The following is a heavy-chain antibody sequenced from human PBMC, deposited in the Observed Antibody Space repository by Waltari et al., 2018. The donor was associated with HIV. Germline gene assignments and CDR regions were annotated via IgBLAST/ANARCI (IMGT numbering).Heavy chain of an antibody. CDR3: ARLSSGWKYFEY. Sequence: EVQLLESGGGLVQPGGSLRLSCAASGFTLTNYPMGWFRQAPGKGLEWVPGVSGGGGGTYYGDSVKGRFTISRDNSKNTVYLQMNSLRAEDTAIYYCARLSSGWKYFEYWGQGALVTVSS. D-gene: IGHD6-19*01. CDR1: GFTLTNYP. V-gene: IGHV3-23*01. CDR2: VSGGGGGT. J-gene: IGHJ4*02.